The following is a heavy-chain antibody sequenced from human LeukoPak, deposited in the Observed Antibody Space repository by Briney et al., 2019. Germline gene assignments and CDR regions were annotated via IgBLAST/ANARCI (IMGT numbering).Heavy chain of an antibody. J-gene: IGHJ5*02. CDR1: GGTFSSYA. CDR3: ARDWDSSSWLSLGVWFDP. CDR2: IIPIFGTA. V-gene: IGHV1-69*13. Sequence: ASVKVSCKASGGTFSSYAISWVRQAPGQGLEWMGGIIPIFGTANYAQKFQGRVTITADESTSTAYMELSSLRSEDTAVYYCARDWDSSSWLSLGVWFDPWGQGTLVTVSS. D-gene: IGHD6-13*01.